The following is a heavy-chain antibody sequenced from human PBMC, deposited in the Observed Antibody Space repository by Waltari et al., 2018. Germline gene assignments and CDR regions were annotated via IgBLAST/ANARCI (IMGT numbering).Heavy chain of an antibody. CDR1: GGSFSGYY. CDR3: ASADLPDGYNYYY. D-gene: IGHD5-12*01. V-gene: IGHV4-34*01. Sequence: QVQLQQWGAGLLKPSETLSLTCAVYGGSFSGYYWSWIRQPPGKGLEWIGEINHSGSTNYNPSLKSRVTISVDTSKNQFSLKLSSVTAADTAVYYWASADLPDGYNYYYWGQGTLVTVSS. CDR2: INHSGST. J-gene: IGHJ4*02.